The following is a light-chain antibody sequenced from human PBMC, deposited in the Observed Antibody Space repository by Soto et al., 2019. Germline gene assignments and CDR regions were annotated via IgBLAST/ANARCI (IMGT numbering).Light chain of an antibody. V-gene: IGLV1-44*01. J-gene: IGLJ2*01. CDR3: AAWDDSLNGVL. Sequence: QSVLTQPPSASGXXXXXXXISCSGSSSNIGSNPVHWYQQVPGTAPKLLIHNNNQRPSGVPARFSGSKSGTSASLAISGLQSEDEADYYCAAWDDSLNGVLFGGGTKLTVL. CDR2: NNN. CDR1: SSNIGSNP.